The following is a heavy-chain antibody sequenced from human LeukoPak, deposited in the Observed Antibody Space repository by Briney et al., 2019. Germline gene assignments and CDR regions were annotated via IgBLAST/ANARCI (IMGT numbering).Heavy chain of an antibody. V-gene: IGHV3-66*01. Sequence: GGSLRLSCAASGFTFDDYAMHWVRQAPGKGLEWVSIIYSAGHTYCADSVKGRFTISRDSSKDTLYLQMNSLRAEDTAVYYCARRLSSSWSHDYWGQGTLVTVSS. J-gene: IGHJ4*02. CDR1: GFTFDDYA. CDR2: IYSAGHT. D-gene: IGHD6-13*01. CDR3: ARRLSSSWSHDY.